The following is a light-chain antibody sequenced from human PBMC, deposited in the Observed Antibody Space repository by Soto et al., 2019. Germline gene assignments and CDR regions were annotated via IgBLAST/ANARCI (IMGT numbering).Light chain of an antibody. V-gene: IGKV3-20*01. CDR2: GAS. CDR1: QSVSSTY. J-gene: IGKJ2*01. Sequence: EIVLTQSPGTLSLSPGERATLSCRASQSVSSTYLAWYQQKPGQAPRLLIYGASSRATGTPDRFSGSGSGTDFPLTISRLEPEDFAVYYCQQYGASPIYTFGQWTKLEIK. CDR3: QQYGASPIYT.